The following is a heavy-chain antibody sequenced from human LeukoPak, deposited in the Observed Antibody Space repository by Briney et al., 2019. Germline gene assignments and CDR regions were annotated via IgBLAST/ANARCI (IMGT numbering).Heavy chain of an antibody. V-gene: IGHV4-59*01. CDR3: ARDPIRRTRMVRGVIITDGPYFDY. J-gene: IGHJ4*02. Sequence: SETLSLTCTVSGGSISNYYWSWIRQTPGKGLEWIGYIHNSGSTKYNPSLKSPVSISVDTSKNQFSLKLSSVTAADTAVYYCARDPIRRTRMVRGVIITDGPYFDYWGQGTLVTVSS. CDR2: IHNSGST. D-gene: IGHD3-10*01. CDR1: GGSISNYY.